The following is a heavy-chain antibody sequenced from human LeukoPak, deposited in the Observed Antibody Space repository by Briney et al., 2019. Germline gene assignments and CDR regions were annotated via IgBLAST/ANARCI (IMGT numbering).Heavy chain of an antibody. CDR1: GFTFSSQW. D-gene: IGHD1-1*01. J-gene: IGHJ4*02. CDR2: IKRDGSAE. V-gene: IGHV3-7*01. Sequence: GGSLRLSCAASGFTFSSQWMSWVRQAPGKGLEWVANIKRDGSAEYYVDSVKVRFTISRDNAKNSLYLQMNSLRAEDTAVYFCARDSNWSLDYWGQGTLVTVSS. CDR3: ARDSNWSLDY.